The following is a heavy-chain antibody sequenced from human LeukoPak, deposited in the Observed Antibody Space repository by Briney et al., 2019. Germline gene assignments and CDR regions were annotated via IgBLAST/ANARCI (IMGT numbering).Heavy chain of an antibody. D-gene: IGHD4-17*01. CDR3: ALKTTVTTRYFDL. CDR1: GDSIGSTHW. CDR2: IFHSGNT. V-gene: IGHV4-4*02. Sequence: PSETLSLTCTVSGDSIGSTHWCAWVRQPPGKGLEWIGEIFHSGNTNYNPSLKSRVTISVDKSKKQFSLKLTSVTAADAAVYYCALKTTVTTRYFDLWGRGSLVTVSS. J-gene: IGHJ2*01.